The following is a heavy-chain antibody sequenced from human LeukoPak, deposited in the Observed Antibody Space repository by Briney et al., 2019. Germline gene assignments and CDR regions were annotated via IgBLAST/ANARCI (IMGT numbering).Heavy chain of an antibody. J-gene: IGHJ5*02. CDR2: INPSSGAT. Sequence: ASVKVSCKASGYTFTGHYIHWVRQAPGQGLEWMGWINPSSGATNYAQKFQGRVTLTRDTSISTAFMELSRLISDDTAVYYCARGGGGDMARGVIKLCWFDPWGQGTLVTVSS. CDR3: ARGGGGDMARGVIKLCWFDP. D-gene: IGHD3-10*01. V-gene: IGHV1-2*02. CDR1: GYTFTGHY.